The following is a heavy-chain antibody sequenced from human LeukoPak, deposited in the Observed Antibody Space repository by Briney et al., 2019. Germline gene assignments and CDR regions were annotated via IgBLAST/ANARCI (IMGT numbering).Heavy chain of an antibody. CDR1: GASISSGGYS. CDR2: IYYSGST. Sequence: SETLSLTCAVSGASISSGGYSWNRIRQPPGKGLEWIGYIYYSGSTNYNPSLKSRVTISVDTSKNQFSLKLSSVTAADTAVYYCASGRSYYFDYWGQGTLVTVSS. V-gene: IGHV4-61*08. D-gene: IGHD6-6*01. J-gene: IGHJ4*02. CDR3: ASGRSYYFDY.